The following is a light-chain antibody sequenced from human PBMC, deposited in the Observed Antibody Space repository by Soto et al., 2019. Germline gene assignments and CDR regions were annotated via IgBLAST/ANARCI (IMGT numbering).Light chain of an antibody. Sequence: DIVVTQSPATLSASPGERVTLSCRASHFVSSRLAWYQRRPGQVPRLLIYDTSTMAPGISARFSGSGSGTEFTLNISSLQSEDFAVYYCQEYIQWPPGMFGPGTTVDIK. V-gene: IGKV3-15*01. J-gene: IGKJ1*01. CDR2: DTS. CDR1: HFVSSR. CDR3: QEYIQWPPGM.